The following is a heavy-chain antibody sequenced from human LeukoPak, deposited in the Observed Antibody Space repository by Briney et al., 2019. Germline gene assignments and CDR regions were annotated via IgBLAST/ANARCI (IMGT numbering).Heavy chain of an antibody. Sequence: SETLSLTCAVYGGSFSGYYWSWIRQPPGKGLEWIGEINHSGSTNYNPSLESRVTISVDTSKNQFSLKLSSVTAADTAVYYCASSYYDSSGYPIDAFDIWGQGTMVTVSS. V-gene: IGHV4-34*01. CDR1: GGSFSGYY. D-gene: IGHD3-22*01. CDR2: INHSGST. CDR3: ASSYYDSSGYPIDAFDI. J-gene: IGHJ3*02.